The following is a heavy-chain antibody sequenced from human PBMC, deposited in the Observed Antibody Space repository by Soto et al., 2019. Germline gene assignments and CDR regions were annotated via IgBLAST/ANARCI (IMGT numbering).Heavy chain of an antibody. D-gene: IGHD3-3*01. CDR1: GYTFSSYT. J-gene: IGHJ6*02. CDR2: IIPIFGTA. Sequence: GASLKVSCKTAGYTFSSYTVSCGRHTNGQGLELIGGIIPIFGTANYAQKFQGRVTITADESTSTAYMELSSLRSEDTAVYYCAVRFLEWLQLQYYYYYYGMDVWGQGTTVTVSS. CDR3: AVRFLEWLQLQYYYYYYGMDV. V-gene: IGHV1-69*13.